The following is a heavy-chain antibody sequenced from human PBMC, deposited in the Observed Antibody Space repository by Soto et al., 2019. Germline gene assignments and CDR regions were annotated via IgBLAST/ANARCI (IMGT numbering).Heavy chain of an antibody. V-gene: IGHV1-69*13. CDR3: AGGVTISGVAHAFDI. D-gene: IGHD3-3*01. Sequence: GASVKVSCKASGGTFSSYAISWVRQAPGQGLEWMGGIIPIFGTANYAQKFQGRVTITADESTSTAYMELSSLRSEDTAVYYCAGGVTISGVAHAFDIWGQGTMVTVSS. CDR2: IIPIFGTA. J-gene: IGHJ3*02. CDR1: GGTFSSYA.